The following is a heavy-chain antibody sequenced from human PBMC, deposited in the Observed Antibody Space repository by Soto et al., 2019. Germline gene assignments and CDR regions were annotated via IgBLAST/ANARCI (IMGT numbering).Heavy chain of an antibody. Sequence: QVQLQESGPGLVEPSETLSLTCTVSGGSISSYYWSWIRQPPGKGLEWIGYIYYSGSTNYNPSLKSRVTISVDTSKNQFSLKLSSVTAADTAVYYCARHWGFWADYWGQGTLVTVSS. CDR2: IYYSGST. J-gene: IGHJ4*02. CDR3: ARHWGFWADY. CDR1: GGSISSYY. D-gene: IGHD3-16*01. V-gene: IGHV4-59*08.